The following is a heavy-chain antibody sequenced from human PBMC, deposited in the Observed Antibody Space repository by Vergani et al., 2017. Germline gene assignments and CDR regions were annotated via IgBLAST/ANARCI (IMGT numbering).Heavy chain of an antibody. Sequence: QVQLQESGPGLVKPSETLSLTCTVSGGSISHYYWSWIRQPPGKGPEWIGYVNNDGSTNYNPSLGSRVSISLDTSKSQFSLKLTSVTAADTAVYYCARDRGRHYSSSRSYPWFDPWGQGTRVTVSS. CDR3: ARDRGRHYSSSRSYPWFDP. D-gene: IGHD3-10*01. CDR2: VNNDGST. V-gene: IGHV4-59*01. CDR1: GGSISHYY. J-gene: IGHJ5*02.